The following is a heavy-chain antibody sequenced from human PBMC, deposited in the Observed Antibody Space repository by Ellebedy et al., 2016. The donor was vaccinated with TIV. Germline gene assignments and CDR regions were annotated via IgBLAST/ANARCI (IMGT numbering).Heavy chain of an antibody. CDR2: IWYDGSNK. V-gene: IGHV3-33*08. CDR1: GFTFSSYG. CDR3: ARSNDLYYFDY. Sequence: GESLKISCAASGFTFSSYGMHLVRQAPGKGLEWVAVIWYDGSNKYYADSVKGRFTISRDNSKNTLYLLMNSLRAEDTAVYYCARSNDLYYFDYWGQGTLVTVSS. D-gene: IGHD3-3*01. J-gene: IGHJ4*02.